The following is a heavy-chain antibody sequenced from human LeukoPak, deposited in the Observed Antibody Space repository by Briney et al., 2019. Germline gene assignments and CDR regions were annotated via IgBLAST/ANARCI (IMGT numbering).Heavy chain of an antibody. CDR3: ARSIAGTRSKFDY. J-gene: IGHJ4*02. CDR1: GGSISNYY. CDR2: LHYSGST. Sequence: SETLSLTCTVSGGSISNYYWSWIRQPPGEGLEWIAYLHYSGSTNYNPSLKSRVTTSVDTSKNQFSLKLSSVTAADRAVYYCARSIAGTRSKFDYWGQGTLVTVSS. D-gene: IGHD1/OR15-1a*01. V-gene: IGHV4-59*08.